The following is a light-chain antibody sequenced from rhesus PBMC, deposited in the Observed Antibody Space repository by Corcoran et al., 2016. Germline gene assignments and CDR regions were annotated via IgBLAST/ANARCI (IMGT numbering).Light chain of an antibody. V-gene: IGKV1-21*01. CDR2: KAS. Sequence: DIQMTQSPSSLSASVGYRVTITCRISQGISSWLAWYQQKPGKATNLRIYKASELQSGVPSRFSGNGSWTECTLTISSLQPEDFATYDCQQYNSAPWTCGQGTKVEIK. CDR1: QGISSW. J-gene: IGKJ1*01. CDR3: QQYNSAPWT.